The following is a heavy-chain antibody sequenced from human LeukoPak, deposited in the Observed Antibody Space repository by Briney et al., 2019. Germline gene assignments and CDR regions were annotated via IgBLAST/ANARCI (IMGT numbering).Heavy chain of an antibody. CDR3: ARDQMTRSWYFDL. J-gene: IGHJ2*01. Sequence: SETLSLTCDVSGGSISSSHWWTWVRQPPGKGLEWIGEIYHRGSTDYNPSLKSRVTISLDTSKNQFSLKLTSVTAAHTAVYYCARDQMTRSWYFDLWGRGTLVTVSS. CDR2: IYHRGST. CDR1: GGSISSSHW. D-gene: IGHD5-24*01. V-gene: IGHV4-4*02.